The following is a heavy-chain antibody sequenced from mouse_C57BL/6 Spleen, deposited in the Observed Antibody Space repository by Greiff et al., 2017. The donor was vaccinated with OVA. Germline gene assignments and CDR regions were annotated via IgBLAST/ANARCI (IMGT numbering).Heavy chain of an antibody. CDR1: GYAFSSSW. V-gene: IGHV1-82*01. Sequence: QVQLQQSGPELVKPGASVKISCKASGYAFSSSWMNWVKQRPGKGLEWIGRIYPGDGDTNYNGKFKGKATLTADKSSSTAYMQLSSLTSEDSAVYVCARETTVVAKGWYFDVWGTGTTVTVSS. D-gene: IGHD1-1*01. CDR3: ARETTVVAKGWYFDV. CDR2: IYPGDGDT. J-gene: IGHJ1*03.